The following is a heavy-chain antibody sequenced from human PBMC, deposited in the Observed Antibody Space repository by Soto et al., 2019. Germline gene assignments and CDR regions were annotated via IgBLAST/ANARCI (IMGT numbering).Heavy chain of an antibody. J-gene: IGHJ4*02. Sequence: QVQLVESGGGVVQPGRSLRLSCAASGFTFSSYGMHWVRQAPGKGLEWVAVISYDGSNKYYADSVKGRFTISRDNSKNTLYLQMNSLRAEDTAVYYCAKAPAYGDQRSPFDYWGQGTLVTVSS. V-gene: IGHV3-30*18. CDR2: ISYDGSNK. D-gene: IGHD4-17*01. CDR3: AKAPAYGDQRSPFDY. CDR1: GFTFSSYG.